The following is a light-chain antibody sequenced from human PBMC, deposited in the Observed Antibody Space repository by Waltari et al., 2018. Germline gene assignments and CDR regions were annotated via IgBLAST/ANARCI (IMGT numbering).Light chain of an antibody. J-gene: IGKJ1*01. CDR1: QSISKY. V-gene: IGKV3-20*01. Sequence: VLTQSPGTLSLSPGETATLSCRASQSISKYLVWYQQRPGHAPRLLIYAASTRATGVPDRFSGCGYGTDFTLTIGRLEPEDFAVYYCQNHERLPATFGQGTKVEIK. CDR2: AAS. CDR3: QNHERLPAT.